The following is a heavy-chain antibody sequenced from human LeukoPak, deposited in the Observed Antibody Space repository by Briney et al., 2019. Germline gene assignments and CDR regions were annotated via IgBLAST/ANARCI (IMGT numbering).Heavy chain of an antibody. CDR2: IYYSGST. V-gene: IGHV4-59*01. J-gene: IGHJ3*02. Sequence: SETLSLTCTVSGGTISSYYWSWIRQPPGKGLEWIGYIYYSGSTNYNPSLKSRVTISVDTSKNQFSLKLSSVTAADTAVYYCASLYYYDSSGYFTRDAFDIWGQGTMVTVSP. CDR3: ASLYYYDSSGYFTRDAFDI. D-gene: IGHD3-22*01. CDR1: GGTISSYY.